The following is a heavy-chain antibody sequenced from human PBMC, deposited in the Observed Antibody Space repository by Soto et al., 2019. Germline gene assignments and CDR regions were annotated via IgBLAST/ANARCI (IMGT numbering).Heavy chain of an antibody. V-gene: IGHV2-5*01. CDR1: GFSLTTSGVG. CDR3: AHSRRSYDYVWGSYRPYFDY. D-gene: IGHD3-16*02. Sequence: SGPTLVNPTQTLTLTCTFSGFSLTTSGVGVGWIRQPPGKALEWLALIYWNDDKRYSPSLKSSLTITKDTSRNRVVLTMTNVDPVDTATYYCAHSRRSYDYVWGSYRPYFDYWGQGTLVTVSS. CDR2: IYWNDDK. J-gene: IGHJ4*02.